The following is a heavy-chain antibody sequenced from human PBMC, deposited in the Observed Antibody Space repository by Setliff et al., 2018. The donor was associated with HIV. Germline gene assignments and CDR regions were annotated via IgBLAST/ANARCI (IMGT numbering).Heavy chain of an antibody. D-gene: IGHD2-15*01. V-gene: IGHV1-69*10. CDR1: GGTFSSYA. J-gene: IGHJ6*03. Sequence: ASVTVSCKASGGTFSSYAISWVRQAPGQGLEWMGGIIPILGIANYAQKFQGRVTITTDESTSTAYMELSSLRSEDTAVYYCARARTRVQGGKSLYYMDVWGKGTTVTVSS. CDR2: IIPILGIA. CDR3: ARARTRVQGGKSLYYMDV.